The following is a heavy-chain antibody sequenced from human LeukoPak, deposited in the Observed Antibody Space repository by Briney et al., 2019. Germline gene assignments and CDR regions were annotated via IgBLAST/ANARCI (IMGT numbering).Heavy chain of an antibody. CDR1: GFTFSTYW. D-gene: IGHD6-25*01. CDR3: ARGEDSGWPGDYYGMDV. CDR2: IKEDGSGK. J-gene: IGHJ6*02. Sequence: GGSLRLSCAASGFTFSTYWMTWVRQAPGKGLEWVANIKEDGSGKYYVDSVKGRFTISRDNAKKSLYLQMNSLRAEDTAVYYCARGEDSGWPGDYYGMDVWGQGTTVTVSS. V-gene: IGHV3-7*01.